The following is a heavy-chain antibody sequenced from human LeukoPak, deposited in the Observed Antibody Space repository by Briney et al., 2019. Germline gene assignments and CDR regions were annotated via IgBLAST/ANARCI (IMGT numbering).Heavy chain of an antibody. D-gene: IGHD3-10*01. CDR3: ARASNVLLWFGELFSLDY. CDR2: ISSSGSTI. J-gene: IGHJ4*02. Sequence: GGSLRLSCAASGFTFNSYEMNWVRQAPGKGLEGVSYISSSGSTIYYADSVKGRFTISRDNAKNSLYLQMNSLRAEDTAVYYCARASNVLLWFGELFSLDYWGQGTLVTVSS. CDR1: GFTFNSYE. V-gene: IGHV3-48*03.